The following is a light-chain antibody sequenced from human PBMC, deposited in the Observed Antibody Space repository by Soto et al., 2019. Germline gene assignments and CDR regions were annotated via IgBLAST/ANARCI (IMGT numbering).Light chain of an antibody. Sequence: QAVVTQEPSLTVSPGGTVTLTCASSTGAVTSGYYPNWFQQKPGQAPRALIYSTSNKYSWTPARFSGPLLGGKAALTLSGVQPEDEAEYYCLLYYGGAQVFGGGTKLTVL. CDR3: LLYYGGAQV. V-gene: IGLV7-43*01. J-gene: IGLJ2*01. CDR1: TGAVTSGYY. CDR2: STS.